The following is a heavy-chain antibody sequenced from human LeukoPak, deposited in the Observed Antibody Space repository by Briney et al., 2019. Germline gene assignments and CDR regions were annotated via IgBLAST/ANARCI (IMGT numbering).Heavy chain of an antibody. CDR2: ISGRWCNT. CDR1: GLNFNSYA. CDR3: AKDLHYEFGGSYSYYYYGMDV. Sequence: GWSLTLSWLAAGLNFNSYALHWVRQPTGKELEGVAAISGRWCNTYYANSVKGRFTIYRNNSKNTLYLQMNSLRAEDTAVYYCAKDLHYEFGGSYSYYYYGMDVWGQGTTVTVSS. V-gene: IGHV3-23*01. D-gene: IGHD1-26*01. J-gene: IGHJ6*02.